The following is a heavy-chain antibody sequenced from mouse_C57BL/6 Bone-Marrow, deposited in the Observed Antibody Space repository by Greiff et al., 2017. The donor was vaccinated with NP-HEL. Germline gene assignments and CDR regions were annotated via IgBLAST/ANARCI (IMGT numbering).Heavy chain of an antibody. CDR2: INPGSGGT. J-gene: IGHJ2*01. CDR1: GYAFTNYL. D-gene: IGHD2-4*01. V-gene: IGHV1-54*01. Sequence: VQLQQSGAELVRPGTSVKVSCKASGYAFTNYLIEWVKQRPGQGLEWIGVINPGSGGTNYNEKFKGKAILTADKSSSTAYMQLSSLTSEDSAVYFCARKGERNYDYDEGYYFDYWGQGTTLTVSS. CDR3: ARKGERNYDYDEGYYFDY.